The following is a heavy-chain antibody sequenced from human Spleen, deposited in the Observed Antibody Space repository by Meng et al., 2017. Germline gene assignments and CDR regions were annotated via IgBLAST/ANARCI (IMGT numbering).Heavy chain of an antibody. CDR1: GFTFSRFW. CDR3: AREWGGSSCFDS. J-gene: IGHJ4*02. CDR2: LSPDGSDT. Sequence: GESLKISCAASGFTFSRFWMHWVRQAPGKGLVWVSRLSPDGSDTNYADSVKGRFTISRDNAKNSLYLQMNSLRAEDAAVYYCAREWGGSSCFDSWGQGTLVTVSS. V-gene: IGHV3-74*01. D-gene: IGHD6-13*01.